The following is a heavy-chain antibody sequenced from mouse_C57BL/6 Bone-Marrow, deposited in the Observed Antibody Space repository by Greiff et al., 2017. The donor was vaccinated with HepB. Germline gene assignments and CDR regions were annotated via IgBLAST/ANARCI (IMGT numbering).Heavy chain of an antibody. CDR1: GYTFTDYY. V-gene: IGHV1-76*01. CDR2: IYPGSGNT. J-gene: IGHJ3*01. Sequence: QVQLKQSGAELVRPGASVKLSCKASGYTFTDYYINWVKQRPGQGLEWIARIYPGSGNTYYNEKFKGKATLTAEKSSSTAYMQLSSLTSEDSAVYFCASYGSSPAWFAYWGQGTLVTVSA. CDR3: ASYGSSPAWFAY. D-gene: IGHD1-1*01.